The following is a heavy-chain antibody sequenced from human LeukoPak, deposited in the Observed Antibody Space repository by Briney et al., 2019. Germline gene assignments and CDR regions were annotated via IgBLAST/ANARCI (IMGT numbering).Heavy chain of an antibody. J-gene: IGHJ4*02. CDR3: VKDLTGTWSFDY. V-gene: IGHV3-64D*06. D-gene: IGHD3-9*01. CDR2: IGPNGAST. Sequence: GSLRLSCSTSGFTFSNHFMHWVRQAPGKGLEYVSSIGPNGASTLYADSVKGRFTISRDNSKNALYLQLTSLRLGDTALYYCVKDLTGTWSFDYWGQGTLVTVSS. CDR1: GFTFSNHF.